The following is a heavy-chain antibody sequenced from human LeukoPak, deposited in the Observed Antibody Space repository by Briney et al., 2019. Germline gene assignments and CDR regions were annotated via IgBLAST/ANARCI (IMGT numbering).Heavy chain of an antibody. CDR3: ARGGPSLGVDY. V-gene: IGHV4-61*01. Sequence: SETLSLTCTVSGGSVSSGNYYWSWIRQPPGKGLEWIGYISYSGSTNYNPSLKSRVTISVDMSKNRFSLRLSSVTAADTAVYYCARGGPSLGVDYWGQGTLVTVSS. J-gene: IGHJ4*02. CDR2: ISYSGST. CDR1: GGSVSSGNYY. D-gene: IGHD5/OR15-5a*01.